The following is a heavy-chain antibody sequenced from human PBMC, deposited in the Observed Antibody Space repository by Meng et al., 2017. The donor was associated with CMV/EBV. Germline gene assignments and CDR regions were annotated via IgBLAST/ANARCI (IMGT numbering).Heavy chain of an antibody. V-gene: IGHV3-11*04. J-gene: IGHJ4*02. CDR1: GFTFSDYY. CDR3: ARDRAGHCSTSSCATFDY. CDR2: ITPTSSPI. D-gene: IGHD2-2*01. Sequence: GESLKISCAASGFTFSDYYMSWIRQAPGQGLEWVSYITPTSSPIYYADSVRGRFTISRDNAKNSLFLQMNSLRAEDTAVYYCARDRAGHCSTSSCATFDYWGQGTLVTVSS.